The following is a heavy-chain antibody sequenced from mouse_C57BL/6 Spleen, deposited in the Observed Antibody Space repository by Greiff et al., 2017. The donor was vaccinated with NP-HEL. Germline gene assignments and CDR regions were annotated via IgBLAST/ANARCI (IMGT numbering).Heavy chain of an antibody. CDR2: IWWDDDK. CDR3: ARMKAGTRAMDY. J-gene: IGHJ4*01. Sequence: QVTLKESGPGILQPSQTLSLTCSFSGFSLSTFGMGVGWIRQPSGKGLEWLAHIWWDDDKYYNPALKSRLPTSKDSSKTQVFLKNANVDTADTATYYCARMKAGTRAMDYWGQGTSVTVSS. CDR1: GFSLSTFGMG. D-gene: IGHD4-1*01. V-gene: IGHV8-8*01.